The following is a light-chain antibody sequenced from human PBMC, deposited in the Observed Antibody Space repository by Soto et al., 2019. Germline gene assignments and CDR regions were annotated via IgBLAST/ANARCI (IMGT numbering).Light chain of an antibody. J-gene: IGKJ2*01. Sequence: DIVMTQSPDSLAVSLGERATINCKSSQSLYNSNNLNYLAWYQQKPGQPPKLLLYWASTRESGVPDRFSGRGSGTDFTLTNRSLQAADVGVYYCQQYHRYPSTFGQGTKLEIK. CDR3: QQYHRYPST. CDR1: QSLYNSNNLNY. V-gene: IGKV4-1*01. CDR2: WAS.